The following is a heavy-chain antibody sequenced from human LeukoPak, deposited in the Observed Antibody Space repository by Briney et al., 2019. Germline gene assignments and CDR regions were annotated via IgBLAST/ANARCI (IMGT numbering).Heavy chain of an antibody. CDR3: ASLYSSSLGSWFDP. D-gene: IGHD6-13*01. V-gene: IGHV4-61*01. CDR2: IYYSGST. J-gene: IGHJ5*02. Sequence: SETLSLTCTVSGGSFSSGSYYWSWIRQPPGKGLEWIGYIYYSGSTNYNPSLKSRVTISVDTSKNQFSLKLSSVTAADTAVYYCASLYSSSLGSWFDPWGQGTLVTVSS. CDR1: GGSFSSGSYY.